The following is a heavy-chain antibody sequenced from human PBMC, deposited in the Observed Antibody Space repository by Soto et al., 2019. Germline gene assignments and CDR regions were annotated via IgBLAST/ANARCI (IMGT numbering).Heavy chain of an antibody. Sequence: QVQLVESGGGVVQPGRSLRLSCAASGFTFSSYSMHWVRQAPGKGLEWVAVMSYDGSNKYYADSVKGRFTISRDNSKNTLYLQMNSLRAEDTAVYYCARPTHTITYYGGIDSWGQGTLVTVSS. CDR1: GFTFSSYS. V-gene: IGHV3-30-3*01. D-gene: IGHD4-4*01. J-gene: IGHJ4*02. CDR2: MSYDGSNK. CDR3: ARPTHTITYYGGIDS.